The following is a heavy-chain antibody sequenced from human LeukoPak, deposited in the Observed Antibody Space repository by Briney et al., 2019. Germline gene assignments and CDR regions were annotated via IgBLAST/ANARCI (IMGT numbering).Heavy chain of an antibody. CDR1: GGSISSGSYY. J-gene: IGHJ3*02. CDR2: IYTSGST. V-gene: IGHV4-61*02. D-gene: IGHD5-18*01. CDR3: ARDPAPSGTAMARGAFDI. Sequence: PSQTLSLTCTVSGGSISSGSYYWSWIRQPAGKGLEWIGRIYTSGSTNYNPSLKSRVTISVDTSKNQFSLKLSSVTAADTAVYYCARDPAPSGTAMARGAFDIWGQGTMVTVSS.